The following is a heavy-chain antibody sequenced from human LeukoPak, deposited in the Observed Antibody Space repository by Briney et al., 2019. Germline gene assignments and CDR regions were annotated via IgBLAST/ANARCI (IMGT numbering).Heavy chain of an antibody. CDR3: ARGGGEYYMDV. CDR1: GGSFSGYY. V-gene: IGHV4-34*01. CDR2: INHSGST. J-gene: IGHJ6*03. Sequence: SETLSLTCAVYGGSFSGYYWSWIRQPPGKGLEWIGEINHSGSTNYNPSLKSRVTISVDTSKNQFSLKLSSVTAADTALYYCARGGGEYYMDVWDKGTTVTVSS.